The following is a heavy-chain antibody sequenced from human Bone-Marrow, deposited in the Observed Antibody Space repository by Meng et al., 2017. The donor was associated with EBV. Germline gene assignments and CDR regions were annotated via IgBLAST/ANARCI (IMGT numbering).Heavy chain of an antibody. CDR3: ARARLYGDYYYYGMDV. CDR1: GGTFSSYV. J-gene: IGHJ6*02. D-gene: IGHD4-17*01. CDR2: IIPIFGTA. V-gene: IGHV1-69*01. Sequence: QGKLVQSGAEVKKPGSSVKVSCKASGGTFSSYVISWVRQAPGQGLEWMGGIIPIFGTANYAQKFQGRVTITADESTSTAYMELSSLRSEDTAVYYCARARLYGDYYYYGMDVWGQGTTVTVSS.